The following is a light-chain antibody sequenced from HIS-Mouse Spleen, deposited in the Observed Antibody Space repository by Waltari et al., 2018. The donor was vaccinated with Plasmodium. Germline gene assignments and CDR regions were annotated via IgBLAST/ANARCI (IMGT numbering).Light chain of an antibody. J-gene: IGLJ3*02. CDR3: NSRDSSGNHQV. Sequence: SSELTQDPAVSVALGPTVRIPCQGDSLRSYYARWYQQKPGQAPVLVIYSKNNRPSGIPDRFSGSSSGNTASLTITGAQAEDEADYYCNSRDSSGNHQVFGGGTKLTVL. CDR2: SKN. CDR1: SLRSYY. V-gene: IGLV3-19*01.